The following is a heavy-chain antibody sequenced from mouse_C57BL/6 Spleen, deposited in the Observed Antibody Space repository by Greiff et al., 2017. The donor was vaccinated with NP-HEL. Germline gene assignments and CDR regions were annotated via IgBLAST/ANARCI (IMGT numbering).Heavy chain of an antibody. V-gene: IGHV2-5*01. CDR1: GFSLTSYG. J-gene: IGHJ4*01. Sequence: VQVVESGPGLVQPSQSLSITCTVSGFSLTSYGVHWVRQSPGKGLEWLGVIWRGGSTDYNAAFMSRLSITKDNSKSQVFFKMNSLQADDTAIYYCAKEGTVVAYAMDYWGQGASVTVSS. CDR3: AKEGTVVAYAMDY. D-gene: IGHD1-1*01. CDR2: IWRGGST.